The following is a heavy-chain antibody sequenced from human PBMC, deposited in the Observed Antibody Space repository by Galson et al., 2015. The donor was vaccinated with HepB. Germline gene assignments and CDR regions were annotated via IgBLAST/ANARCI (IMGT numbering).Heavy chain of an antibody. CDR2: ISGDGKNE. D-gene: IGHD5-12*01. V-gene: IGHV3-30*03. CDR1: GFSVNNYV. J-gene: IGHJ4*02. Sequence: SLRLSCAATGFSVNNYVMHWVRQAPGKGLEWVALISGDGKNENYADSVKGRFTISSDNSKNTLYLQMKSLRPEDTAFYYCARVGWYGFSGDVPFILDYWGQGTLVTVSS. CDR3: ARVGWYGFSGDVPFILDY.